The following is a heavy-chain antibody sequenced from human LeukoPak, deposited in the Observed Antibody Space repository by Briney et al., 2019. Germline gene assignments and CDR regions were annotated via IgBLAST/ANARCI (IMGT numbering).Heavy chain of an antibody. CDR3: AREGIVGAQGY. J-gene: IGHJ4*02. V-gene: IGHV1-8*02. CDR1: GGTFSSYD. D-gene: IGHD1-26*01. Sequence: ASVKVSCKASGGTFSSYDINWVGQATGQRLERMGWMNPNSGNTGYAQKFQGRVTMTRNTSISTAYMELSSLRSEDTAVYYCAREGIVGAQGYWGQGTLVTVSS. CDR2: MNPNSGNT.